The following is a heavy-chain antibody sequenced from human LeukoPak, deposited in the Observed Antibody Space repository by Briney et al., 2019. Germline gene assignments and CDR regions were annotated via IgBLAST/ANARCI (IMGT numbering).Heavy chain of an antibody. CDR3: ARVGEAMAFDY. CDR2: MSSNGGNT. CDR1: GFIFRDYS. V-gene: IGHV3-64*01. J-gene: IGHJ4*02. Sequence: PRGSLRPSCAASGFIFRDYSMHWVRQAPGKGLEYVSAMSSNGGNTYHANSVKDRFTISRDNSKNMLYLQMGRLRAEDTAVYYCARVGEAMAFDYWGQGTLVTVSS. D-gene: IGHD5-18*01.